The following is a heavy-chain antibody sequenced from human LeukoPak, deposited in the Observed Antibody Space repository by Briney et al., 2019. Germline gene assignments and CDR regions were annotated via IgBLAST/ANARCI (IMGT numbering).Heavy chain of an antibody. CDR3: ARRCSSNSCPFEY. V-gene: IGHV5-10-1*01. CDR2: MDPSDSYS. D-gene: IGHD2-2*01. J-gene: IGHJ4*02. Sequence: PGESLKISCKGSGYSSTSYWITWVRQMPGKGLEWMGRMDPSDSYSNYSPSFQGHVTISADKSISTAYLQWSSLKASDTAMYYCARRCSSNSCPFEYWGQGTLVTVSS. CDR1: GYSSTSYW.